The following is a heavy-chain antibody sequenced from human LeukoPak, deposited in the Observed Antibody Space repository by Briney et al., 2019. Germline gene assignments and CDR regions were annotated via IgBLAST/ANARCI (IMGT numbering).Heavy chain of an antibody. Sequence: GGSLRLCCAASGFTFSSYGMHWIRQAPGKRLESLAVISYDGSNEYYADSVKGRFTISRDNSKNMFYQEMDGIRDEDTAVYYCAKGAYHYDTSGTPIVDYWGQGTLVTVSS. CDR3: AKGAYHYDTSGTPIVDY. J-gene: IGHJ4*02. CDR1: GFTFSSYG. CDR2: ISYDGSNE. D-gene: IGHD3-22*01. V-gene: IGHV3-30*18.